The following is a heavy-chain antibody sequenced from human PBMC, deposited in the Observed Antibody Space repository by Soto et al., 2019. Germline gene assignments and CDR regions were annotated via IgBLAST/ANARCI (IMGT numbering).Heavy chain of an antibody. CDR3: ARQTYSPDAFDI. V-gene: IGHV5-10-1*01. D-gene: IGHD1-26*01. CDR1: GYSFTSYW. Sequence: GESLKISCKGSGYSFTSYWISWVRQMPGKGPEWMGRIDPSDSYTNYSPSFQGHVTISADKSISTAYLQWSSLKASDTAMYYCARQTYSPDAFDIWGQGTMVTVSS. CDR2: IDPSDSYT. J-gene: IGHJ3*02.